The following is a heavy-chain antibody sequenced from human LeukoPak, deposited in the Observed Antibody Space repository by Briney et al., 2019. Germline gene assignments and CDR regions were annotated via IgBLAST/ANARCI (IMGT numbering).Heavy chain of an antibody. Sequence: SETLSLTCTVSGGSISSSSYYWGWIRQPPGKGLEWIGYIYYSGSTNYNPSLKSRVTISMDTSKTHFSLRLSSVTAADTAVYYCATGDKELLFKRRKGGFDPWGQGTLVTVSS. D-gene: IGHD2-2*01. CDR1: GGSISSSSYY. CDR3: ATGDKELLFKRRKGGFDP. CDR2: IYYSGST. V-gene: IGHV4-61*03. J-gene: IGHJ5*02.